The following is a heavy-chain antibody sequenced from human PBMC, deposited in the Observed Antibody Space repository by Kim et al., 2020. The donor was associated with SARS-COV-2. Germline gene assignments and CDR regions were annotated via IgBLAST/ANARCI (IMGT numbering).Heavy chain of an antibody. CDR1: GFTFDNYA. CDR3: TRDDAAYSYGKVFDY. CDR2: IKIKTYGGTT. V-gene: IGHV3-49*04. D-gene: IGHD5-18*01. J-gene: IGHJ4*02. Sequence: GGSLRLSCTASGFTFDNYAMSWVRQAPGKGLEWVGFIKIKTYGGTTEYAASVKGRFTISRDDSKSIAYLQMNSLKTEDTAVYYCTRDDAAYSYGKVFDYWGQGTLVTVSS.